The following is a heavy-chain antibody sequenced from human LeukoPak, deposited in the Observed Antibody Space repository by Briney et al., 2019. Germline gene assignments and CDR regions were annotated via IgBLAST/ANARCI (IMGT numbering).Heavy chain of an antibody. Sequence: PSETLSLTCAVYGGSFSGYYWSWIRQPPGKGLEWIGEINHSGSTNYNPSLKSRVTISVDTSKNQFSLKLSSVTAADTAVCYCARGPGGYGDYWGQGTLVTVSS. J-gene: IGHJ4*02. V-gene: IGHV4-34*01. CDR1: GGSFSGYY. D-gene: IGHD5-12*01. CDR2: INHSGST. CDR3: ARGPGGYGDY.